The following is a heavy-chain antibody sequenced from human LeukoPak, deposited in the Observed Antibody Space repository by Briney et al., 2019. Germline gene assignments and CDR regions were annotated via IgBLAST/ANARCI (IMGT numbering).Heavy chain of an antibody. CDR2: IYHSGST. J-gene: IGHJ4*02. V-gene: IGHV4-38-2*02. CDR3: ARLAVAGTGPDY. Sequence: MASETLSLTCTVSGYSISSGYYWGWIRQPPGKRLEWIGSIYHSGSTYYNPSLKSRVTISVDTSKNQFYLKLSSVTAADTAVYYCARLAVAGTGPDYWGQGTLVTVSS. D-gene: IGHD6-19*01. CDR1: GYSISSGYY.